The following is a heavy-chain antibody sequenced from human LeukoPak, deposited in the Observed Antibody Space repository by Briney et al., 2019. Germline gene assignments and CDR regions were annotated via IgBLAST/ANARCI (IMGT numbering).Heavy chain of an antibody. D-gene: IGHD2-21*01. J-gene: IGHJ4*02. Sequence: PGGSLRLSCAASGFTFSSYAMSWVRQAPGKGLEWVSAISGSGGSTYYADSVKGRFTISRDNSKNTLYLQMNSLRVEDTAVYYCARVPKDEVVVVLYYFDYWGQGTLVTVSS. CDR1: GFTFSSYA. CDR2: ISGSGGST. V-gene: IGHV3-23*01. CDR3: ARVPKDEVVVVLYYFDY.